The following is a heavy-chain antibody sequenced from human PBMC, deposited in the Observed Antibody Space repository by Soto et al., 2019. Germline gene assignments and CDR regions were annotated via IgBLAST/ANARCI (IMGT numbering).Heavy chain of an antibody. CDR3: ARDRYGGYDNGH. D-gene: IGHD5-12*01. CDR1: GGTFSSYA. V-gene: IGHV1-69*04. Sequence: SVKVSCKASGGTFSSYAISWVRQAPGQGLEWMGRITPSFGRTNYAQKFQGRVTMTRDTSTSTVYMELSSLRSEDTAVYYCARDRYGGYDNGHWGQGTLVTVSS. J-gene: IGHJ4*02. CDR2: ITPSFGRT.